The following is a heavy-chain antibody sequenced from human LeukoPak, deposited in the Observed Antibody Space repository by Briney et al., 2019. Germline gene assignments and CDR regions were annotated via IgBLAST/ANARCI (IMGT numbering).Heavy chain of an antibody. J-gene: IGHJ4*02. D-gene: IGHD3-22*01. CDR1: GFTFSSYA. V-gene: IGHV3-30-3*01. Sequence: PGRSLRLSCAASGFTFSSYAMHWVRQAPGKGLEWVAVISYDGSNKYYADSVKGRFTISRDNSKNTLYLQMNSLRAEDTAVYYCAKDLETMIVVADYWGQGTLVTVSS. CDR2: ISYDGSNK. CDR3: AKDLETMIVVADY.